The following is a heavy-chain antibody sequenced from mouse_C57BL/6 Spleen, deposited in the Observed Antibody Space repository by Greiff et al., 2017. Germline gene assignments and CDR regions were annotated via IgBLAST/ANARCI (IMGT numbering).Heavy chain of an antibody. CDR3: ARHYGSSYFDY. CDR2: ISGGGGNT. CDR1: GFTFSSYT. Sequence: EVKLVESGGGLVKPGGSLKLSCAAPGFTFSSYTMSWVRQTPEKRLEWVATISGGGGNTYYPDSVKGRFTISRDNAKNTLYLQMSSLRSEDTALYYCARHYGSSYFDYWGQGTTLTVSS. V-gene: IGHV5-9*01. J-gene: IGHJ2*01. D-gene: IGHD1-1*01.